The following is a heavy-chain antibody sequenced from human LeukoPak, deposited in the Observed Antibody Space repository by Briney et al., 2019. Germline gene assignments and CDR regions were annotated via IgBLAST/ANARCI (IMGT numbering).Heavy chain of an antibody. V-gene: IGHV1-69*04. CDR1: GGTFSSYA. D-gene: IGHD5-24*01. CDR3: ARDGGGGYNQIDF. CDR2: IIPILGIA. J-gene: IGHJ4*02. Sequence: ASVKVSCKASGGTFSSYAISWVRQAPGQGLEWMGRIIPILGIANYAQKFQGRVTITADKSTSTAYMELSSLRSEDTAVYYCARDGGGGYNQIDFWGQGTLVTVSS.